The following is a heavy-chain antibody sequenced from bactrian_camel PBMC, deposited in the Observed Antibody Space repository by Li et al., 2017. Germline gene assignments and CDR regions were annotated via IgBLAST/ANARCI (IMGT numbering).Heavy chain of an antibody. CDR2: IKGAYDIT. CDR3: ATGMSPGY. V-gene: IGHV3S40*01. CDR1: ESSLSKYD. Sequence: VQLVESGGGLVQSGGSLRLSCAASESSLSKYDVGRFRQAPGKGLEWVSAIKGAYDITHYTDSVKGRFTISRDNAKNTVYLQLNSLKTEDMAMYYCATGMSPGYWGLGTQVTVS. J-gene: IGHJ6*01.